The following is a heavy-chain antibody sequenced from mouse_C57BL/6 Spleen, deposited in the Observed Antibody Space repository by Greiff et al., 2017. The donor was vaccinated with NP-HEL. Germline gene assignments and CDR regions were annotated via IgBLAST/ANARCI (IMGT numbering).Heavy chain of an antibody. CDR3: ARSDYYCSSYDYYAMDY. Sequence: QVQLQQSGAELARPGASVKLSCKASGYTFTSYGISWVKQRPGQGLEWIGEIYPRSGNTYYNEKFKGKATLTADKSSRTAYMELRRLTSADSAVYFCARSDYYCSSYDYYAMDYWGQGASVTVSS. J-gene: IGHJ4*01. D-gene: IGHD1-1*01. CDR1: GYTFTSYG. V-gene: IGHV1-81*01. CDR2: IYPRSGNT.